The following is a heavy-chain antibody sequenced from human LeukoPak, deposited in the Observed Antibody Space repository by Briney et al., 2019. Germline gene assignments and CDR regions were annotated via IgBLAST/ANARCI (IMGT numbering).Heavy chain of an antibody. D-gene: IGHD6-13*01. CDR2: IYNSGST. J-gene: IGHJ4*02. CDR1: GDSFSYFY. V-gene: IGHV4-59*01. Sequence: NPSETLSLTCTVSGDSFSYFYWSWIRQPPGKGMEWIRYIYNSGSTSYNPSLKSPVTISLDTSQNQFSLKLSSLTAADTAVYCCARGVVAAAGRTFDCWGQGTLVTVSS. CDR3: ARGVVAAAGRTFDC.